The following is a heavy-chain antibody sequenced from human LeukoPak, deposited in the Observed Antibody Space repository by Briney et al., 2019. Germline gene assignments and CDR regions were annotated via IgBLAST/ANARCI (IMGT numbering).Heavy chain of an antibody. CDR3: ARARYCSGGSCATFDY. J-gene: IGHJ4*02. CDR2: INPNSGGT. Sequence: GASVKVSCKASGYTFTGYYMHWVRQAPGQGLEWMGWINPNSGGTNYAQKFQGWVTMTRDTSISTAYMELSRLGSDDTAVYYCARARYCSGGSCATFDYWGQGTLVTVSS. D-gene: IGHD2-15*01. CDR1: GYTFTGYY. V-gene: IGHV1-2*04.